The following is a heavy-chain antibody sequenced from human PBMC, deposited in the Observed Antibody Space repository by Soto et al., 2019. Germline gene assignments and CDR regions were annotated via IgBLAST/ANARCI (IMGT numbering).Heavy chain of an antibody. CDR2: INPNSGGT. CDR1: GYTFTGYY. D-gene: IGHD2-21*01. CDR3: ARDSEGGKTLWGDYYYGMDV. J-gene: IGHJ6*02. Sequence: KVSCKASGYTFTGYYMHWVRQAPGQGLEWMGWINPNSGGTNYAQKFQGRVTMTRDTSISTAYMELSRLRSDDTAVYYCARDSEGGKTLWGDYYYGMDVWGQGTTVTVSS. V-gene: IGHV1-2*02.